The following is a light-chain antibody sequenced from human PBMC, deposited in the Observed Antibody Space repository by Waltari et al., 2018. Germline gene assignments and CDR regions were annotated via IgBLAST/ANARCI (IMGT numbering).Light chain of an antibody. CDR2: AAS. V-gene: IGKV1-17*03. CDR1: QTISSY. Sequence: DIQMTQSPSSLSASVGDRVTITCRASQTISSYLAWYQQKPGKVPKLLIYAASSLESGVPSRFSGSGSGTEFTLTISSLQPEDFATYYCQQHNSHPWTFGQGPRWKSN. J-gene: IGKJ1*01. CDR3: QQHNSHPWT.